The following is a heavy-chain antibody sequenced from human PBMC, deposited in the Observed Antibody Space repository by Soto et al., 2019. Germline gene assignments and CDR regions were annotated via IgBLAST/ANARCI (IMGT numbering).Heavy chain of an antibody. Sequence: EVQLLASGGGLVQPGGSLRLSCAASGFTFSSYAMSWVRQAPGKGLEWVSAISGSGGSTYYADSVKVRFTISRDNSKNTLYLQMNSLRAEDTAGYYCAKQNYYDSSGFFDYWGQGTLVTVSS. V-gene: IGHV3-23*01. CDR2: ISGSGGST. D-gene: IGHD3-22*01. CDR1: GFTFSSYA. CDR3: AKQNYYDSSGFFDY. J-gene: IGHJ4*02.